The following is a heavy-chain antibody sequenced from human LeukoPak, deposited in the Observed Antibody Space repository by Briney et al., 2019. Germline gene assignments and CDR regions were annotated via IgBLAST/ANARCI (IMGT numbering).Heavy chain of an antibody. J-gene: IGHJ4*02. V-gene: IGHV3-23*01. CDR1: GFTFSSYA. CDR2: ISGSGGST. Sequence: GGSLRLSCAASGFTFSSYAMSWVRQAPGKGLEWASAISGSGGSTYYADSVKGRFTISRDNSKNTLYLQMNSLRAEDTAVYYCAKEETYYDFWSGYSHFDYWGQGTLVTVSS. D-gene: IGHD3-3*01. CDR3: AKEETYYDFWSGYSHFDY.